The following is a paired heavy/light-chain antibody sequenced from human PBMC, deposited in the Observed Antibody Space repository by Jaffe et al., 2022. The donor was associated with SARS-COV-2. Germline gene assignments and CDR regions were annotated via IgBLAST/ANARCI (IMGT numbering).Light chain of an antibody. V-gene: IGKV3-11*01. CDR1: QSVSSF. Sequence: IVLTQSPATLSLSPGERATLSCRASQSVSSFLAWYQQKPGQAPRLLIYDASNRATGIPARFSGSGSGTDFTLTISSLEPEDFAVYYCQQRSNWPLTFGGGTKVEIK. CDR2: DAS. J-gene: IGKJ4*01. CDR3: QQRSNWPLT.
Heavy chain of an antibody. D-gene: IGHD6-19*01. CDR2: ISSSGNSA. CDR3: ARDYQVGGWYPHFDS. Sequence: EVQLLESGGGLVQPGGSLRLSCAASGFTFSTYSMSWVRQAPGRGLDWVSSISSSGNSAHYADSVKGRFTISRDNSKKILYLQVNSLRAEDTAVYYCARDYQVGGWYPHFDSWGQGTLVTVSS. J-gene: IGHJ4*02. V-gene: IGHV3-23*01. CDR1: GFTFSTYS.